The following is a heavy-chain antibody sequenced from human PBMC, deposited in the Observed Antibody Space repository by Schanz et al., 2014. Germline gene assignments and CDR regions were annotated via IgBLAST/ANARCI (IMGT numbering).Heavy chain of an antibody. Sequence: QVQLVQSGAEVMKPGSSVKVSCKVSGYSLNELSMHWFRQAPGQGLEWMGKINPSSGTTRIAQNFQGRLTVTRDTSTSTVNMELSSLRSEDTAVYFCARGPSTGAFDIWGQGTMVTVSS. J-gene: IGHJ3*02. V-gene: IGHV1-46*02. CDR2: INPSSGTT. CDR1: GYSLNELS. CDR3: ARGPSTGAFDI.